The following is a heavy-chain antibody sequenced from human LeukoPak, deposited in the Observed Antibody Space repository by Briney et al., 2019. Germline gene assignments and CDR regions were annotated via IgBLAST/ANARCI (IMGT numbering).Heavy chain of an antibody. CDR2: IWSDGSNK. J-gene: IGHJ5*02. Sequence: PGGSLRLSCAGSGFTFSNYGVHWVRQAPGKGLEWVAGIWSDGSNKHHADSVKGRFTISRDNSKNTLHLQMNSVRADDTAVYYCARKGGTVSFDNWFDPWGQGTLVTVSS. CDR1: GFTFSNYG. V-gene: IGHV3-33*01. D-gene: IGHD1-7*01. CDR3: ARKGGTVSFDNWFDP.